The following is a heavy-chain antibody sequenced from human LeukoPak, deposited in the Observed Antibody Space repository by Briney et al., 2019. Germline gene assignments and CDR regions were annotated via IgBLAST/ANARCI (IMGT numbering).Heavy chain of an antibody. J-gene: IGHJ4*02. Sequence: GGSLRLSCVASGFTFSSCEMNWVRQAPGKGLEWVSFIDRSGSTMYYADSVKGRFTISRDNAKNSLYLQMNSLRAEDTAVYYCARGYDSDYWGQGTLVTVSS. D-gene: IGHD3-22*01. CDR2: IDRSGSTM. CDR1: GFTFSSCE. CDR3: ARGYDSDY. V-gene: IGHV3-48*03.